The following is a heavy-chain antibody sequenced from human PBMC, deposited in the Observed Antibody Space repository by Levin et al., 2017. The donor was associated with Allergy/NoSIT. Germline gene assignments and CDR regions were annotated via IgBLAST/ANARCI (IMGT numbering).Heavy chain of an antibody. D-gene: IGHD3-10*01. CDR2: ISNSGNT. V-gene: IGHV4-59*02. CDR1: GGSVSDFW. J-gene: IGHJ3*01. CDR3: ARGHYGK. Sequence: SDTLSLTCTVSGGSVSDFWWRWIRQPPGKGLDHIGYISNSGNTNYNPSVRSRVTISTDTSKNQVSLELYSVTAADTAVYFCARGHYGKWGRGRMGTVSS.